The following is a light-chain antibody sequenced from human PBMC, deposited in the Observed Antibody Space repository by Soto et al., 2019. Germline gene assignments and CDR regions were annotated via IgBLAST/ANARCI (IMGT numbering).Light chain of an antibody. Sequence: QSVLTQPAPVSGSPGQSITISCPGTSGDIGGYDYVSWYQQHPGKAPKLMIYDVSNRPSGVSNRFSGSKSGTTASLTISGLQAEDEADYYCSSYTSSNTYVFGTGT. J-gene: IGLJ1*01. CDR3: SSYTSSNTYV. CDR1: SGDIGGYDY. V-gene: IGLV2-14*03. CDR2: DVS.